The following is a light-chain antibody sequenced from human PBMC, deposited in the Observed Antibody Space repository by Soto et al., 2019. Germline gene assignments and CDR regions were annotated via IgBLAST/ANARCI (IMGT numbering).Light chain of an antibody. V-gene: IGKV1-5*03. Sequence: DIQMTQSPSTLSASVGDRVTITCRASQSISSWLAWYQQKAGNAPKSLIYKASSLESGVPSRFSGSGSGTEFTLTISSLQPDDFATYYCQQYLSYPITFDQGTRLEIK. J-gene: IGKJ5*01. CDR3: QQYLSYPIT. CDR1: QSISSW. CDR2: KAS.